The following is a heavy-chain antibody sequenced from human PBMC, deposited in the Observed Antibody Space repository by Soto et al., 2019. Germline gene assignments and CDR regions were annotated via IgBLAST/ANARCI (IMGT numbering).Heavy chain of an antibody. V-gene: IGHV4-59*08. Sequence: QVQLQESGPRLVKPSETLSLTCTVSGGSLRSYYCSWFRQPPGKGLEWVGDINYSGGTFYNPYLNSRVTMSVDTSNNPYSLMVTSVTATDTAVYYCARQRFGELHGLVDVWGQGTTVTVSS. D-gene: IGHD3-10*01. CDR1: GGSLRSYY. J-gene: IGHJ6*02. CDR3: ARQRFGELHGLVDV. CDR2: INYSGGT.